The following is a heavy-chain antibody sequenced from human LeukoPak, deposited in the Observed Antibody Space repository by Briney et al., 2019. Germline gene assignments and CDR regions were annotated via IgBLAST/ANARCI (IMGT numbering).Heavy chain of an antibody. CDR3: TTDILYGGASFDP. D-gene: IGHD3-10*01. V-gene: IGHV3-15*04. CDR2: IESKTDGGTT. J-gene: IGHJ5*02. CDR1: GFTFSNAW. Sequence: GGSLRLSCAVSGFTFSNAWMNWVRQTPGKGLEWVGRIESKTDGGTTDYAAPVKGRFTISRVDSKNTLYLQMNSLKTEDTAVYYCTTDILYGGASFDPWGQGTLVTVSS.